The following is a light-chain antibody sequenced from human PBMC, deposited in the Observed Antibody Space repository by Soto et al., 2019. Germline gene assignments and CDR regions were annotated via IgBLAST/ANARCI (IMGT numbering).Light chain of an antibody. CDR2: GAS. Sequence: EIVLTQSPGTLSLSPGERATLSCRASQSVTSYYLVWYQQKPGQAPRLLIFGASSRATGIPDRFSGSGSGTDFTLSISRLEPEDSAVYYCQQYGSSPLTFGGGTKVEI. CDR3: QQYGSSPLT. J-gene: IGKJ4*01. CDR1: QSVTSYY. V-gene: IGKV3-20*01.